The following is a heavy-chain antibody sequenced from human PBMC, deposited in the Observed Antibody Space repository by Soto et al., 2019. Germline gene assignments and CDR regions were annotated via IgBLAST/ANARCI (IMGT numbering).Heavy chain of an antibody. J-gene: IGHJ4*02. D-gene: IGHD6-13*01. Sequence: QLQLQESGPGLVKPSETLSLTCTVSCCSISSSSYYWGWIRQPPGKGMEWIGSIYYSGSTYYNPSRKIRVTISVDTSKNQCSLKLSSVTAADTAVYYCARNEAADGGHGKDYWGQGPLVTVSS. V-gene: IGHV4-39*01. CDR2: IYYSGST. CDR3: ARNEAADGGHGKDY. CDR1: CCSISSSSYY.